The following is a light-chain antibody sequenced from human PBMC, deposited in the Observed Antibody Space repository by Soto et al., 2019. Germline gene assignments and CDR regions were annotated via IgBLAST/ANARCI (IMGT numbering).Light chain of an antibody. CDR1: QSVDSNY. CDR3: QHYGSAGT. J-gene: IGKJ1*01. V-gene: IGKV3-20*01. Sequence: EIVLTQSPGTLSLSPGERATLSCRASQSVDSNYLAWYQQKPGQAPRLLIYGASSRATGIPDRVSGSGSGTDFTLTISRLEPDDFAVYHCQHYGSAGTFGQGTKVEIK. CDR2: GAS.